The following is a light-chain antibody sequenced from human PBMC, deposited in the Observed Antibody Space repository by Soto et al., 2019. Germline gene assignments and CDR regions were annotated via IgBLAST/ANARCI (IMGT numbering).Light chain of an antibody. CDR3: QQYNSHPYT. CDR1: QSISSW. J-gene: IGKJ2*01. CDR2: QAS. V-gene: IGKV1-5*03. Sequence: DTRSTQSPSTLSSSVGDRVTITCLASQSISSWLAWYHQKPGKAPKVLIYQASILESGVPPRFSGSGSGTEFTLTISSLQPDDFGTYYCQQYNSHPYTFGQGTKVDIX.